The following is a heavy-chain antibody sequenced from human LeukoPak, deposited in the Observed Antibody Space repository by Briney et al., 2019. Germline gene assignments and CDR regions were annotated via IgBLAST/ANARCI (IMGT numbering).Heavy chain of an antibody. Sequence: LGASVKVSCKASGYTFTSYDINWVRQATGQGLEWMGWINPNSGGTNYAQKFQGRVTMTRDTSISTAYMELSRLRSDDTAVYYCARDCRVGYYGSWGQGTLVTVSS. CDR1: GYTFTSYD. CDR3: ARDCRVGYYGS. J-gene: IGHJ5*02. CDR2: INPNSGGT. V-gene: IGHV1-2*03. D-gene: IGHD3-10*01.